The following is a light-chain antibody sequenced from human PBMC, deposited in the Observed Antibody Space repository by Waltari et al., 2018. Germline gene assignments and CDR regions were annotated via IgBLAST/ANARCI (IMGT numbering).Light chain of an antibody. CDR3: TTWDDSLNGRV. CDR2: SIN. J-gene: IGLJ3*02. Sequence: QSVLTQPPSASGTPGQRVTISCSGSSSNIGSNTVNWYQQLPGTAPKLLIYSINQRPSRLPDRFSCSKSDTSPSLAISGLQSEDEADYYCTTWDDSLNGRVFVGVTKLTVL. CDR1: SSNIGSNT. V-gene: IGLV1-44*01.